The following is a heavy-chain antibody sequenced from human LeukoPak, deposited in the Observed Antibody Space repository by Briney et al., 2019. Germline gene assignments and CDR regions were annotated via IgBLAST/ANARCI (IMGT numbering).Heavy chain of an antibody. CDR2: INIDGSST. D-gene: IGHD1-14*01. CDR3: ARAITLSRSPAY. CDR1: GFAFSSLY. V-gene: IGHV3-74*01. J-gene: IGHJ4*02. Sequence: GRSLRLSCAASGFAFSSLYMHWVRHAPGKGLVWVSRINIDGSSTTYADSVKGRFTISRDNTKNTLYLQMNSLRAEDTAVYYCARAITLSRSPAYWGQGTLVTVSS.